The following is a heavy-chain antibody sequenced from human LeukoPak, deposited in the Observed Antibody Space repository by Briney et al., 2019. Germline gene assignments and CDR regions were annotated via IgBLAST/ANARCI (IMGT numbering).Heavy chain of an antibody. J-gene: IGHJ5*02. V-gene: IGHV3-20*01. CDR1: GFTFDDYG. D-gene: IGHD6-13*01. CDR3: ARVLAGQQQLTDNWFDP. Sequence: PGGSLRLSCAASGFTFDDYGMTWVRQAPGKGLEWVSGINWNGGSTGYADSVKGRFTISRDNAKNSLYLQMNSLRDEDTAFYHCARVLAGQQQLTDNWFDPWGQGTLVTVSS. CDR2: INWNGGST.